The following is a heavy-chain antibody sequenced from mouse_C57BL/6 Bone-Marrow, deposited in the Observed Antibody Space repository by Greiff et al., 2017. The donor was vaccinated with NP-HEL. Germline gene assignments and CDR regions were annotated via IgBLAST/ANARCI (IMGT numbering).Heavy chain of an antibody. J-gene: IGHJ1*03. Sequence: EVQLQQSGPELVKPGASVKISCKASGYTFTDYYMNWVKQSHGKSLEWIGDINPNNGGTSYIQKFKGKATLTVDKSSSTAYMELRSLTSEDSAVYYCARDHYSNYPYWYFDVWGTGTTVTVSS. CDR2: INPNNGGT. V-gene: IGHV1-26*01. D-gene: IGHD2-5*01. CDR3: ARDHYSNYPYWYFDV. CDR1: GYTFTDYY.